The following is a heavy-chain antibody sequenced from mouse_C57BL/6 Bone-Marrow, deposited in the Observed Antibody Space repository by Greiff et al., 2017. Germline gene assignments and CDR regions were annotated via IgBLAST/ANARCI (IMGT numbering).Heavy chain of an antibody. CDR3: ARQALYYSNYLYWYFDV. D-gene: IGHD2-5*01. CDR2: ISNLAYSI. V-gene: IGHV5-15*01. CDR1: GFTFSDYG. J-gene: IGHJ1*03. Sequence: EVKLQESGGGLVQPGGSLKLSCAASGFTFSDYGMAWVRQAPRKGPEWVAFISNLAYSIYYADTVTGRFTISRENAKNTLYLEMSSLRSEDTAMYYCARQALYYSNYLYWYFDVWGTGTTVTVSS.